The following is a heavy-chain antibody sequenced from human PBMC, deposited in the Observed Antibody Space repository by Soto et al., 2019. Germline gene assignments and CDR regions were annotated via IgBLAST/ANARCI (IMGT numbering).Heavy chain of an antibody. CDR2: IWYDGSNK. D-gene: IGHD4-17*01. Sequence: GSLRLSCAASGFTFSSYGMHWVRQAPGKGLEWVAVIWYDGSNKYYADSVKGRFTISRDNSKNTLYLQMNSLRAEDTAVYYCERDRARYGDYCDNYWGQGTLVTVSS. V-gene: IGHV3-33*01. CDR3: ERDRARYGDYCDNY. J-gene: IGHJ4*02. CDR1: GFTFSSYG.